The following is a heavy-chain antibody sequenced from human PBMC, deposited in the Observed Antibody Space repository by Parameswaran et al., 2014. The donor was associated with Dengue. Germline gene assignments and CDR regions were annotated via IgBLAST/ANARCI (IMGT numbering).Heavy chain of an antibody. D-gene: IGHD3-10*01. V-gene: IGHV3-30*18. J-gene: IGHJ4*02. CDR2: ISYDGSNK. Sequence: VRQMPGKGLEWVAVISYDGSNKYYADSVKGRFTISRDNSKNTLYLQMNSLRAEDTAVYYCAKDRIGPYYFDYWGQGTLVTVSS. CDR3: AKDRIGPYYFDY.